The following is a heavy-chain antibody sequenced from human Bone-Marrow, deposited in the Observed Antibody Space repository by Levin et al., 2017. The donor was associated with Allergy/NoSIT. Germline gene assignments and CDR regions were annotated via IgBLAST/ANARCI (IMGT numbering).Heavy chain of an antibody. V-gene: IGHV4-4*07. CDR2: IYTSGST. J-gene: IGHJ6*02. CDR3: ARVVCDFRYGMDV. D-gene: IGHD3-3*01. Sequence: GSLRLSCTVSGGSISSYYWSWIRQPAGKGLEWIGRIYTSGSTNYNPSLKSRVTMSVDTSKNQFSLKLSSVTAADTAVYYCARVVCDFRYGMDVWGQGTTVTVSS. CDR1: GGSISSYY.